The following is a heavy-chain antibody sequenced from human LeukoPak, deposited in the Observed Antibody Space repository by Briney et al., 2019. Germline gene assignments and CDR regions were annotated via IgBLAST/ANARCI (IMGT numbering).Heavy chain of an antibody. D-gene: IGHD5-12*01. Sequence: GGSLRLSCVASGFTFSSYWMTWVRQAPGKGLEWVSVIYSGGSTYYADSVKGRFTISRDNSKNTLYLQMNSLRAEDTAVYYCATKGSYGGYRWGQGTLVTVSS. CDR3: ATKGSYGGYR. CDR1: GFTFSSYW. V-gene: IGHV3-66*01. CDR2: IYSGGST. J-gene: IGHJ4*02.